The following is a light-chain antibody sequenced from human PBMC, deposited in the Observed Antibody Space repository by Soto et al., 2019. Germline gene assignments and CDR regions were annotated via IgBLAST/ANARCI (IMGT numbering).Light chain of an antibody. CDR1: QSVISNY. CDR3: QQYANTPLT. Sequence: EIVLRQSPDTLSLSPGERAFLSCRVSQSVISNYLAWYQLTPGQAPRLLIYGASSRATGIPDRFSGSGSGTDFSLTITRLEPEDFAVYYCQQYANTPLTFGQGTKVDIK. V-gene: IGKV3-20*01. J-gene: IGKJ1*01. CDR2: GAS.